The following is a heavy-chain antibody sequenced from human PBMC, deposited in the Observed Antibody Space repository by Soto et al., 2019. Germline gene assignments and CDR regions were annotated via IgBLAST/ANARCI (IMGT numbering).Heavy chain of an antibody. J-gene: IGHJ5*02. Sequence: QVQLQESGLGLVKPSETLSLTCTVSGGDISTYYWTWIRQPAGKGLEWIGRIYSSVSTKYNPSLKSRVTMSLDTSKNQFPLRLSSVTAADTAVYYCARGQRFSDWFDPWGQGTLVTVSS. V-gene: IGHV4-4*07. CDR2: IYSSVST. CDR3: ARGQRFSDWFDP. CDR1: GGDISTYY. D-gene: IGHD3-3*01.